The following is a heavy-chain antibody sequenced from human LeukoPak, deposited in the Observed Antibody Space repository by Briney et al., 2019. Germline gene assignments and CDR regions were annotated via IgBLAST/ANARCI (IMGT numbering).Heavy chain of an antibody. J-gene: IGHJ4*02. D-gene: IGHD6-6*01. Sequence: GGSLRLSCAASGFTFSSYAMHWVRQAPGKGLEWVAIISYDGNNKYYADSVKGRFTISRDNAKNSLYLQMNSLRAEDTAVYYCARGEWSSSPFDSWGQGTLVTVSS. V-gene: IGHV3-30*04. CDR1: GFTFSSYA. CDR2: ISYDGNNK. CDR3: ARGEWSSSPFDS.